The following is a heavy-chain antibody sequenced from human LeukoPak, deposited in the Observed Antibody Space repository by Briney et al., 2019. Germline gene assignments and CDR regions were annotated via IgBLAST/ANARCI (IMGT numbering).Heavy chain of an antibody. Sequence: SETLSLTCTVSGGSISSYFWSWIRQPPGQGLEWIGYIYYSGSTNYNPSLKSRVTISVDTSKNQFSLKLDSVTAADTAVYYCARAGSGYSFDYWGQGTLVTVSS. D-gene: IGHD3-10*01. J-gene: IGHJ4*02. V-gene: IGHV4-59*01. CDR1: GGSISSYF. CDR3: ARAGSGYSFDY. CDR2: IYYSGST.